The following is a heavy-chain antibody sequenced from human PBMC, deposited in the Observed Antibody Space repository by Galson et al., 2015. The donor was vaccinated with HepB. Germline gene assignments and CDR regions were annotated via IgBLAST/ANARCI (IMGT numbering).Heavy chain of an antibody. D-gene: IGHD5-24*01. Sequence: CAISGDSVSSNSAAWNWIRQSPSRGLEWLGRTYYRSKWYNDYAVSVKSRITINPDTSKNQFSLQLNSVTPEDTAVYYCARGLHDPKWPSKWGGWFDPWGQGTLVTVSS. V-gene: IGHV6-1*01. CDR3: ARGLHDPKWPSKWGGWFDP. CDR1: GDSVSSNSAA. CDR2: TYYRSKWYN. J-gene: IGHJ5*02.